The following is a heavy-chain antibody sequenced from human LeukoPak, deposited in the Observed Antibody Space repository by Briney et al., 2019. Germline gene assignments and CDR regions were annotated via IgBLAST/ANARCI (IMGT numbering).Heavy chain of an antibody. Sequence: GGSLRLSCAASGFIFSDHYMSWIRQAPGKGLEWVSHISGRSSYTNFADSVKGRFTISRDNAKDSLFLQMESLRAEDTGVYYCARVASFEFGELLAIDFWGQGTLVAVSS. V-gene: IGHV3-11*06. CDR2: ISGRSSYT. J-gene: IGHJ4*02. CDR1: GFIFSDHY. D-gene: IGHD3-10*01. CDR3: ARVASFEFGELLAIDF.